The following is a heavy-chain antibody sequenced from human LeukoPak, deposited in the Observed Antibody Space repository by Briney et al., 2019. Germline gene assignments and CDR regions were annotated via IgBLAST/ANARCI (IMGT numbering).Heavy chain of an antibody. J-gene: IGHJ4*02. CDR1: GFTFSSYS. CDR3: ARSARYFDWLLDY. D-gene: IGHD3-9*01. CDR2: ISSSSSYI. Sequence: GGSLRLSCAASGFTFSSYSMNWVRQAPGEGLEWVSSISSSSSYIYYADSVKGRFTISRDNAKNSLYLQMNSLRAEDTAVYYCARSARYFDWLLDYWGQGTLVTVSS. V-gene: IGHV3-21*01.